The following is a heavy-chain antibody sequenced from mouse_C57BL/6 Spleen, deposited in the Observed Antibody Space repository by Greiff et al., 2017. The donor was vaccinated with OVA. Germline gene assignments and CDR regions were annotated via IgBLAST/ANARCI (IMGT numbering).Heavy chain of an antibody. CDR3: ARGGYYGSSYDPPYAMDY. V-gene: IGHV1-12*01. CDR2: IYPGNGDT. J-gene: IGHJ4*01. CDR1: GYTFTSYN. D-gene: IGHD1-1*01. Sequence: SGAELVRPGASVKMSCKASGYTFTSYNMHWVKQTPRQGLEWIGAIYPGNGDTSYNQKFKGKATLTVDKSSSTAYMQLSSLTSEDSAVYFCARGGYYGSSYDPPYAMDYWGQGTSVTVSS.